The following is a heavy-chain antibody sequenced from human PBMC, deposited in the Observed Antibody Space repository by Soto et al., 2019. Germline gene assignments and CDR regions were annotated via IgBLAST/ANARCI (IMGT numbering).Heavy chain of an antibody. CDR2: ISAFNGYT. D-gene: IGHD2-21*01. CDR3: ARGRGVVIPAGTPDAFDV. J-gene: IGHJ3*01. V-gene: IGHV1-18*01. CDR1: GYIFNKYG. Sequence: GASVKVSCKASGYIFNKYGFNWVRQAPGQGLEWMGRISAFNGYTNFAQKFQGRVTLTTDTSTNTAYMELSSLRSDDTAIYYCARGRGVVIPAGTPDAFDVWGQGTMVPSPQ.